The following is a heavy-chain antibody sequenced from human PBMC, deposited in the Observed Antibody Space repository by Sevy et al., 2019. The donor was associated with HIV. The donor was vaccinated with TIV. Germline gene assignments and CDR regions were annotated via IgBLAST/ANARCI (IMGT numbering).Heavy chain of an antibody. J-gene: IGHJ4*02. CDR1: GFIFSNYE. V-gene: IGHV3-48*03. CDR2: ITSSGSTK. D-gene: IGHD3-22*01. CDR3: ARATYYYDTSGPYFFDF. Sequence: GGSLRLSCIASGFIFSNYEMNWVRQAPGKGLEWVSYITSSGSTKHYADSVKGRFTISRDNGKNSIYLQMNSLRAEDTAVHYCARATYYYDTSGPYFFDFWGQGTLVTVSS.